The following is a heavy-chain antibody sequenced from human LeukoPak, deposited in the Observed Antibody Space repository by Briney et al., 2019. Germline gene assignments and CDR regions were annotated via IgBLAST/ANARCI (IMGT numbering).Heavy chain of an antibody. D-gene: IGHD3-22*01. CDR3: ARGEPYYYGSSGYTTNWFDP. CDR2: FYHTGST. CDR1: GGSITTYY. J-gene: IGHJ5*02. V-gene: IGHV4-59*01. Sequence: SETLSLTCTVSGGSITTYYWTWIRQTPDKGLQFIGSFYHTGSTNYNPSLESAVTISEDTSKNQISLELRSVTAADTAVYYCARGEPYYYGSSGYTTNWFDPWGQGTLVTVSS.